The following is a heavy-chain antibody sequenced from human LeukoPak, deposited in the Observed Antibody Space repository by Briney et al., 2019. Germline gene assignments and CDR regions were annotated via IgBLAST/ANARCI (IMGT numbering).Heavy chain of an antibody. V-gene: IGHV4-39*01. CDR1: GGSVSGSPYY. J-gene: IGHJ4*01. D-gene: IGHD3-22*01. CDR2: MSHGGSA. CDR3: ARRRDSSGYYSFD. Sequence: SETLSLSCTVSGGSVSGSPYYWGWIRQPPGKGLEWIGIMSHGGSAYYNPSLKSRVTISVDTSKNQFSLKLSSVTAADTAVYYCARRRDSSGYYSFD.